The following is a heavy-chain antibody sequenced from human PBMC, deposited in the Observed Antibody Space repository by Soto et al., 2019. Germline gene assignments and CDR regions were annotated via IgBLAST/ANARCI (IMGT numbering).Heavy chain of an antibody. J-gene: IGHJ4*02. CDR3: AVRDGGVVY. Sequence: ASVKVSCKASGGTFSSYAISWVRQAPGQGLEWMGGINPKFGAANYAQKFQGRVTMTADASMSTDYMELTSLKSDDTAVYSCAVRDGGVVYWGQGTLVTVCS. CDR2: INPKFGAA. CDR1: GGTFSSYA. V-gene: IGHV1-69*13. D-gene: IGHD3-16*01.